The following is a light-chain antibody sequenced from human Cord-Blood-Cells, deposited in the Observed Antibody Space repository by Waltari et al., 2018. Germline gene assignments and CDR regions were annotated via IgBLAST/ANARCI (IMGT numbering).Light chain of an antibody. CDR3: QQLNSYPVT. V-gene: IGKV1-9*01. CDR1: QGISSY. Sequence: DIQLTQSPSFLSASVGDRVTITCRASQGISSYLAWYQQKPGKAPKLLIYAASTLQSEVPSRLIGSGSGTEFTLKISSLQPEDFATYYCQQLNSYPVTFDQGTKVEIK. CDR2: AAS. J-gene: IGKJ1*01.